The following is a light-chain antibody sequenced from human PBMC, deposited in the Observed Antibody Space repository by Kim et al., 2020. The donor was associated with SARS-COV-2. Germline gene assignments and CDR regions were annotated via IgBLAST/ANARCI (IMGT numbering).Light chain of an antibody. CDR3: MQALQTPPYT. CDR1: QSLLHTNGYNY. Sequence: PASISCRYSQSLLHTNGYNYFDWYLKKPGQSPQLLIYWGFNRASGVHDRFSGSGSGTAFTLKISRVEAEDVGIYYCMQALQTPPYTFGQGTKLEI. V-gene: IGKV2-28*01. CDR2: WGF. J-gene: IGKJ2*01.